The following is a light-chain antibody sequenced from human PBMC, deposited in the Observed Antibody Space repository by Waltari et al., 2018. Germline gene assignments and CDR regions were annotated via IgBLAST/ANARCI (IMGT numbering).Light chain of an antibody. CDR3: AAWDDSLNGRWV. J-gene: IGLJ3*02. CDR2: RSD. Sequence: QSVLTQPPSASGTPGQGVTSSCSGGASNIGNNVVNWYQQVPGKAPKLLIYRSDRRPAGVPDRFSGSKSGTSASLAISGLQSEDEADYYCAAWDDSLNGRWVFGGGTKVTVL. V-gene: IGLV1-44*01. CDR1: ASNIGNNV.